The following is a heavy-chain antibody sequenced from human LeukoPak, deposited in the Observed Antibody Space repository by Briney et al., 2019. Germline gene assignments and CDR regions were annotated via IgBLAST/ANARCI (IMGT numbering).Heavy chain of an antibody. CDR3: ARAGRDGYTLRD. Sequence: DPSETLSLTCAVYGGSFSDYYWSWIRQPPGKGLEWIGYIYYSGSTNYNPSLKSRVTISVDTSKNQFSLKLSSVTAADTAVYYCARAGRDGYTLRDGGQGTLVTVSS. J-gene: IGHJ4*02. D-gene: IGHD5-24*01. CDR1: GGSFSDYY. CDR2: IYYSGST. V-gene: IGHV4-59*01.